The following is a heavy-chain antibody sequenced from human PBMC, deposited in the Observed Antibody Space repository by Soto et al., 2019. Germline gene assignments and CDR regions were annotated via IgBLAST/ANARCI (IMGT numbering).Heavy chain of an antibody. CDR3: TRDRDEILTGYHDY. Sequence: PGGSLRLSCAASGFTFSDYYMSWIRRAPGKGLEWVALISYDGSEKYYTDSVKGRFTISRDNSKNTLYLQMNSLRAEDTAVYFCTRDRDEILTGYHDYWGQGTLVTVSS. J-gene: IGHJ4*02. CDR2: ISYDGSEK. V-gene: IGHV3-30-3*01. D-gene: IGHD3-9*01. CDR1: GFTFSDYY.